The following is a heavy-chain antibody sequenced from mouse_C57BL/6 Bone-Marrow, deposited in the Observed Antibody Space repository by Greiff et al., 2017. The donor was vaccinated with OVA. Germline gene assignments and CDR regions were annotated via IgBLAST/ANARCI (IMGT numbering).Heavy chain of an antibody. CDR1: GFNIKDYY. CDR3: ASLWFVDY. D-gene: IGHD2-2*01. V-gene: IGHV14-2*01. Sequence: VHVKQSGAELVKPGASVKLSCTASGFNIKDYYMHWVKQRTEKGLEWIGRIDPEDGETKYVPKFQGKATITADTSSNTAYLQLSSLTSEDTAVYYCASLWFVDYWGQGTTLTVSS. CDR2: IDPEDGET. J-gene: IGHJ2*01.